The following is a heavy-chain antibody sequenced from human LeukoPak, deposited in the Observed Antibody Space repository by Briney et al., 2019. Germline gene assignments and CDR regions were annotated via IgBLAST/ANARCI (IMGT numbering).Heavy chain of an antibody. CDR1: GFTFGDYA. D-gene: IGHD6-19*01. V-gene: IGHV3-49*03. CDR3: AKDRSSGWNSFFDY. CDR2: IRSKAYGGTT. J-gene: IGHJ4*02. Sequence: GGSLRLSCTASGFTFGDYAMSWFRRAPGKGLEWVGFIRSKAYGGTTEYAASVKGRFTISRDDSKSIAYLQMNSLRAEDTAVYYCAKDRSSGWNSFFDYWGQGTLVTVSS.